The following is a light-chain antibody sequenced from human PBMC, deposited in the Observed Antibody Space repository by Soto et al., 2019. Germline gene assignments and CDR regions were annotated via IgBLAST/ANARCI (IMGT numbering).Light chain of an antibody. CDR1: QSISRW. J-gene: IGKJ1*01. CDR2: AAS. CDR3: QHYSCYSPWT. Sequence: DIQMTQSPSTLSASVGDRVAITCRTSQSISRWLAWYQQKSGKATKLLIHAASSLESGVPSRCSGSGSGTEFTITISSLQHDDFATYYCQHYSCYSPWTFGQGTKVDIK. V-gene: IGKV1-5*01.